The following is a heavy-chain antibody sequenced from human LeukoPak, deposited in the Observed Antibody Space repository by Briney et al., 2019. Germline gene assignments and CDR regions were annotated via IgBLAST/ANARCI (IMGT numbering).Heavy chain of an antibody. CDR3: ARDQEGFDY. CDR1: GYTFTSYG. J-gene: IGHJ4*02. V-gene: IGHV1-46*01. Sequence: ASVNVSCKASGYTFTSYGISRGRQAPGQGREWMGMIYPRDGSTSYAQKFQGRVTVTRDTSTSTVHMELSGLRSEDTAVYYCARDQEGFDYWGQGTLVTVSS. CDR2: IYPRDGST.